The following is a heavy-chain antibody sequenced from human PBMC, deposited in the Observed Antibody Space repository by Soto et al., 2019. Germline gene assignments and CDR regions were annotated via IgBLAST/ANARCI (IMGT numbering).Heavy chain of an antibody. CDR2: ISADGERT. J-gene: IGHJ4*02. V-gene: IGHV3-23*01. CDR3: AKDAPRPNGWFFFDY. D-gene: IGHD2-15*01. CDR1: GFMFNNQD. Sequence: EVQLLESGGGLVQPGGSLRLSCAASGFMFNNQDMCWVRQAPGEGLEWVSGISADGERTYYADSLRGRFTISRDNSKNMLYLQANSLRAEDTATYYCAKDAPRPNGWFFFDYWGQGILVTVSS.